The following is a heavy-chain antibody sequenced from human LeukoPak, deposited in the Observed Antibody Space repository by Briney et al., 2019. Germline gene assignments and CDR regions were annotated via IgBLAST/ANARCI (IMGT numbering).Heavy chain of an antibody. Sequence: ASVKVSCKASGGTFSSYAISWVRQAPGQRLERMGGIIHMFGTAKYAQKLQGRVTITADESTSTAYMELSSLRSEDTAVYYCARFVTTSHYFDYWGQGTLVTVSP. CDR2: IIHMFGTA. J-gene: IGHJ4*02. D-gene: IGHD4-11*01. CDR3: ARFVTTSHYFDY. V-gene: IGHV1-69*13. CDR1: GGTFSSYA.